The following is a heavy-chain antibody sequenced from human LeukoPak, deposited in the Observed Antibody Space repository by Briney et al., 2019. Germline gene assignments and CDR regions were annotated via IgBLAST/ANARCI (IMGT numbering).Heavy chain of an antibody. D-gene: IGHD3/OR15-3a*01. CDR2: ISGSAERM. CDR1: GYIFDNYA. CDR3: AKRDYPSPTDFYPLFDY. Sequence: GGSLRLSCVASGYIFDNYAMAWVRQAPGKGLEWVSGISGSAERMYYADSVRGRFTISRDNSKNTLFLQLNSLRADDTAVYFCAKRDYPSPTDFYPLFDYWGQGALVTVSS. V-gene: IGHV3-23*01. J-gene: IGHJ4*02.